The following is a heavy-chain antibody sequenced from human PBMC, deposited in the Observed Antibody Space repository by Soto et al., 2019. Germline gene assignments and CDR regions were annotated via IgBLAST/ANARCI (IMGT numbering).Heavy chain of an antibody. V-gene: IGHV3-23*01. D-gene: IGHD3-22*01. CDR1: GMTFSTFV. CDR2: ISGSGGST. Sequence: RVSSAGCGMTFSTFVPRSFQQDTGKGLEWVSAISGSGGSTYYADSVKGRFTISRDNSKNTLYLQMNSLRAEDTAVYYCAKTYYYDSSGPLYYLDYWGQGTLVTVSS. J-gene: IGHJ4*02. CDR3: AKTYYYDSSGPLYYLDY.